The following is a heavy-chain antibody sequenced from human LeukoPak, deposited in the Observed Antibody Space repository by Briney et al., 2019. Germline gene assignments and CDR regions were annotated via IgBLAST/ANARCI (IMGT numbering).Heavy chain of an antibody. V-gene: IGHV1-46*01. J-gene: IGHJ3*02. CDR3: ANSQPDTEGAFDI. D-gene: IGHD1-14*01. CDR2: INPSGGST. CDR1: GYTFTSYY. Sequence: ASVTVSCKASGYTFTSYYMHWVRQAPGQGLEWMGIINPSGGSTSYAQKFQGRVTMIRDMSTSTVYMELSSLRSEDTAVYYCANSQPDTEGAFDIWGQGTMVTVSS.